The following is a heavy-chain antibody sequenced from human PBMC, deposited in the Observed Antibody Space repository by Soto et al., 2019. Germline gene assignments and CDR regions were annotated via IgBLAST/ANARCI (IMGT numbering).Heavy chain of an antibody. V-gene: IGHV5-51*01. CDR3: ARLDLDWCPREKYYYYYGMDV. Sequence: GESLKISCKGSGYSFTSYWIGWVRQMPGKGLEWMGIIYPGDSDTRYSPSFQGQVTISADKSISTAYLQWSSLKASDTAMYYCARLDLDWCPREKYYYYYGMDVWGQGTTVTVSS. CDR1: GYSFTSYW. D-gene: IGHD2-15*01. CDR2: IYPGDSDT. J-gene: IGHJ6*02.